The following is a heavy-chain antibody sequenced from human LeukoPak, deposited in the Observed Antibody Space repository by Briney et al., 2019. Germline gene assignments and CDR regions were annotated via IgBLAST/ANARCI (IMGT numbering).Heavy chain of an antibody. CDR1: GYTFTSYD. J-gene: IGHJ4*02. D-gene: IGHD2-2*02. CDR3: ARGRTADIVVVPAAIPEELDY. Sequence: AASVKVSCKASGYTFTSYDINWVRQATGQGLEWMGWMNPNSGNTGYAQKFQGRVTITRNTSISTAYMELSSLRSEDTAVYYCARGRTADIVVVPAAIPEELDYWGQGTLVTFSS. V-gene: IGHV1-8*03. CDR2: MNPNSGNT.